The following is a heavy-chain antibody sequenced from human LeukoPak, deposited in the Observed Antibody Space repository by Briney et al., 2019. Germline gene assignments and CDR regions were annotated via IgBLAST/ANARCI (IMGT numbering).Heavy chain of an antibody. J-gene: IGHJ6*03. CDR3: AKGLVVNLYYYYYMDV. D-gene: IGHD3-22*01. CDR2: ISRSSSYI. CDR1: GFTFSSYS. V-gene: IGHV3-21*04. Sequence: GGSLRLSCAASGFTFSSYSMNWVRQAPGKGLEWVSSISRSSSYIYYADSVKGRFTISRDNAKNSLYLQMNSLRAEDTAVYYCAKGLVVNLYYYYYMDVWGKGTTVTVSS.